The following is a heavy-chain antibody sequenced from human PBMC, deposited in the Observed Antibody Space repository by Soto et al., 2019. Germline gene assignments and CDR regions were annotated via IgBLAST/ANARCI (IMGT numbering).Heavy chain of an antibody. Sequence: QVQLVQSGAEVKKPGSSVKVSCKASVGTFSSYAISWVRQAPGQGLEWMGGIIPIFGTANYAQKFQGRVTITAEESTSTAYMELSSLRSEDTAVYYCARRPITIFGVVDYYYGMDVWGQGTTVTVSS. D-gene: IGHD3-3*01. CDR2: IIPIFGTA. CDR3: ARRPITIFGVVDYYYGMDV. V-gene: IGHV1-69*01. CDR1: VGTFSSYA. J-gene: IGHJ6*02.